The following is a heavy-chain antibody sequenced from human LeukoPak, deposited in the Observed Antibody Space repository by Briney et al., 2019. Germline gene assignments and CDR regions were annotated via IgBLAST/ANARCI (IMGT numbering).Heavy chain of an antibody. Sequence: PGGSLRLSCAASGFTFSNYAMSWVRQAPGKGLEWVSAISGSGGSTYYADSVKGRFTISRDNSKNTLYLQMNSLRAEDTAVYYCAKVPSYYYDSSGYYPLNFDYWGQGTLVTVSS. J-gene: IGHJ4*02. V-gene: IGHV3-23*01. CDR2: ISGSGGST. CDR1: GFTFSNYA. D-gene: IGHD3-22*01. CDR3: AKVPSYYYDSSGYYPLNFDY.